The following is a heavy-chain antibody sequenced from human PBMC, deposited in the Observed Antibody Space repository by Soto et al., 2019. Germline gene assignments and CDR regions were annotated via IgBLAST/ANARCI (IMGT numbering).Heavy chain of an antibody. Sequence: GESLKISCKGSGYSFTSYWIGWVRQMPGKGLEWMGIIYPGDSDTRYSPSFQGQVTISADKSISTAYLQWSSLKASDTAMYYCARGTDYSNYVGGGAKKDYYYYGMDVWGQGTTVTVSS. D-gene: IGHD4-4*01. CDR1: GYSFTSYW. J-gene: IGHJ6*02. CDR3: ARGTDYSNYVGGGAKKDYYYYGMDV. CDR2: IYPGDSDT. V-gene: IGHV5-51*01.